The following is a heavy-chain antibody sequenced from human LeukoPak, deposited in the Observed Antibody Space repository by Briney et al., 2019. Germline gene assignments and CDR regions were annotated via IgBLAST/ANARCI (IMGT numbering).Heavy chain of an antibody. D-gene: IGHD6-19*01. J-gene: IGHJ4*02. CDR3: VRTSSAWYVFDN. CDR2: INSDGSNT. CDR1: GFTFSSYA. V-gene: IGHV3-74*01. Sequence: GGSLRLSCAASGFTFSSYAMSWVRQAPGKGLVWVSRINSDGSNTGYADSVKGRFTISRDNAENTLYLQMNSLRAEDTAVYYCVRTSSAWYVFDNWGQGTLVIVSS.